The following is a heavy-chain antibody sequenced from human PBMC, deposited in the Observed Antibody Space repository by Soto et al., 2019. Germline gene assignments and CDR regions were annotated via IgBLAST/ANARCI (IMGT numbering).Heavy chain of an antibody. CDR2: IYYSEST. J-gene: IGHJ4*02. CDR1: GGSITSYY. V-gene: IGHV4-59*01. CDR3: ARGRTLFDY. Sequence: SETLCLTCTVSGGSITSYYWSWIRQPPGKGLEWIGYIYYSESTNYNPSLKSRVTISVDTSKNQLSLKLSSVTAADTAVYYCARGRTLFDYWGPGTLVSVSS. D-gene: IGHD1-1*01.